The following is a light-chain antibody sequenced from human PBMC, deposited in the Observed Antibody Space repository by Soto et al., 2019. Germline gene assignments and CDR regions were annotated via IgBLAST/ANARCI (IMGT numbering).Light chain of an antibody. CDR3: GTWDSSLSAGGV. J-gene: IGLJ2*01. CDR2: DNN. V-gene: IGLV1-51*01. CDR1: SSNIGNNY. Sequence: QAVVTQPPSVSAAPGQKGTISCSGSSSNIGNNYVSWYQQLPGTAPKLLIYDNNKRPSGIPDRFSGSKSGTSATLGITGLQTGDEADYYCGTWDSSLSAGGVFGGGTKLAVL.